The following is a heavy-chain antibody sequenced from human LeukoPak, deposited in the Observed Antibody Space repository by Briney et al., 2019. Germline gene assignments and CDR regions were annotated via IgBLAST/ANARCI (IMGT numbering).Heavy chain of an antibody. D-gene: IGHD1-26*01. J-gene: IGHJ4*02. V-gene: IGHV3-48*01. Sequence: GGSLRLSCEASGFTFSSYSMNWVRQAPGKGLEWISYISTSTATIYYANSVKGRFTISRDNAKKSLYLQMNSLRVEDTGVYYCAKPSGSGVDYWGRGTRVTVSS. CDR2: ISTSTATI. CDR3: AKPSGSGVDY. CDR1: GFTFSSYS.